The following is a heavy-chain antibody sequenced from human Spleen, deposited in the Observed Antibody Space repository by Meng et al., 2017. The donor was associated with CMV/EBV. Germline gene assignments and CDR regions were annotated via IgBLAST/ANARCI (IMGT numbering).Heavy chain of an antibody. J-gene: IGHJ6*02. D-gene: IGHD3-3*01. CDR1: DGSFSGYY. CDR3: ARVGIPYDFWSGYPSYYGMDV. Sequence: SETLSLTCAVYDGSFSGYYWSWIRQPPGKGLEWIGEINHGGSTSYHPSLKSRVTISVDTSKNQFSLKLSSVTAADTAVYYCARVGIPYDFWSGYPSYYGMDVWGQGTTVTVSS. CDR2: INHGGST. V-gene: IGHV4-34*01.